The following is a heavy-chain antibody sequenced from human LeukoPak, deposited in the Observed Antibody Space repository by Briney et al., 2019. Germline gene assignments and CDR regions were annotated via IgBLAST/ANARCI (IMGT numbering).Heavy chain of an antibody. CDR3: ARDPFYCRSLSCYRFDP. Sequence: ASVRVSCKASGYTFIDYDIHWVRQAPGQGLEWMGRINPKSGGTDLAQNFQGRVTMTRDTSIRAAYMELSSLRSDDTAVYYCARDPFYCRSLSCYRFDPWGQGTLVTVSS. CDR1: GYTFIDYD. D-gene: IGHD2-2*02. J-gene: IGHJ5*02. V-gene: IGHV1-2*06. CDR2: INPKSGGT.